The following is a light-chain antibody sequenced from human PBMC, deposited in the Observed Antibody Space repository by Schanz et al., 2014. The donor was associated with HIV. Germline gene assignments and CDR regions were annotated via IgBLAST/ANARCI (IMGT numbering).Light chain of an antibody. CDR3: QQLNTYPWT. V-gene: IGKV1-13*02. CDR1: QAISSS. Sequence: AIQLTQSPSSLSASVGDRVTITCRASQAISSSLAWYQQKPGKTPNLLIFGASTLQTGVPSRFSGSGSGTDFTLTISSLQPEDFGTYYCQQLNTYPWTFGQGTKVE. J-gene: IGKJ1*01. CDR2: GAS.